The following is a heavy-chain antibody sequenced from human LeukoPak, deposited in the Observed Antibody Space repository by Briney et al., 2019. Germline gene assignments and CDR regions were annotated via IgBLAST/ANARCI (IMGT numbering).Heavy chain of an antibody. J-gene: IGHJ3*01. D-gene: IGHD1-26*01. V-gene: IGHV3-30*04. CDR3: AREGAVVGNAFDL. Sequence: GGSLRLSCAASGFTFISYAIHWVRQAPGKGLEWVAVISFHGTDSFYADSVKGRFTISRDNSKNTLYLQMNGLRPDDTALYYCAREGAVVGNAFDLWGLGTMVIVSS. CDR2: ISFHGTDS. CDR1: GFTFISYA.